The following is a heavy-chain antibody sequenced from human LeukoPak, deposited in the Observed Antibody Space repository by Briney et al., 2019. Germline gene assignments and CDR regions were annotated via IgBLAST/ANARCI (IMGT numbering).Heavy chain of an antibody. V-gene: IGHV1-69*05. Sequence: SVKVSCKASGGTFSSYAISWVRQAPGQGLEWMGGIIPIFGTANHAQKFQGRVTITTDESTSTAYMELSSLRSEDTAVYYCARGRSIVVVPAATTHAFDIWGQGTMVTVSS. J-gene: IGHJ3*02. D-gene: IGHD2-2*01. CDR1: GGTFSSYA. CDR2: IIPIFGTA. CDR3: ARGRSIVVVPAATTHAFDI.